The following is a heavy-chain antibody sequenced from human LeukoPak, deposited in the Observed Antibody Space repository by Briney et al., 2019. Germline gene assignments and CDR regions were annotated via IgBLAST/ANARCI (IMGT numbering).Heavy chain of an antibody. CDR3: ARGIYGDSVAFDH. D-gene: IGHD4-17*01. J-gene: IGHJ4*02. Sequence: PGGSLRLSCAASGFTSSSYYMHWVRQAPGKGLVWVSRLDGDGSTTKYADSAKGRFTISRDNARNMLYLQMNSLGAEDTAVYYCARGIYGDSVAFDHWGQGTLVTVSS. V-gene: IGHV3-74*03. CDR2: LDGDGSTT. CDR1: GFTSSSYY.